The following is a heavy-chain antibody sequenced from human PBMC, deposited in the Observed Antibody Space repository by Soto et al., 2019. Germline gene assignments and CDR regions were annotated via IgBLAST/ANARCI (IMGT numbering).Heavy chain of an antibody. CDR3: ARLRTPYSSGPIDY. CDR2: ISSYTGNTYYQHSANT. V-gene: IGHV1-8*02. Sequence: GASVKVSCKASGYNFTNYHIHWVRQAPGQGLEWMGWISSYTGNTYYQHSANTEYAQKFQGRVSLTRNTSISTAYMELSSLRSEDTAVYYCARLRTPYSSGPIDYWGQGTLVTVSS. D-gene: IGHD6-19*01. J-gene: IGHJ4*02. CDR1: GYNFTNYH.